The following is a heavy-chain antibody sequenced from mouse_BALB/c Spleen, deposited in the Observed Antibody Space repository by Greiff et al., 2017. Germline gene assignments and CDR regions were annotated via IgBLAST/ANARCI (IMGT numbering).Heavy chain of an antibody. V-gene: IGHV1-4*01. CDR1: GYTFTSYT. J-gene: IGHJ3*01. CDR3: ARSDDYDWFAY. CDR2: INPSSGYT. Sequence: VKLMESGAELARPGASVKMSCKASGYTFTSYTMHWVKQRPGQGLEWIGYINPSSGYTNYNQKFKDKATLTADKSSSTAYMQLSSLTSEDSAVYYCARSDDYDWFAYWGQGTLVTVSA. D-gene: IGHD2-4*01.